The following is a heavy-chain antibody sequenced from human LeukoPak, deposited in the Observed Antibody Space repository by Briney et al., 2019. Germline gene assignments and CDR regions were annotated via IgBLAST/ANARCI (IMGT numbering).Heavy chain of an antibody. CDR2: ISSSGSTI. J-gene: IGHJ4*02. CDR3: ARGVPAYYYDSSGYKTYFDY. Sequence: GGSLRLSCAASGFTFSDYYMSWIRQAPGKGLEWVSYISSSGSTIYYADSVKGRFTISRDNAKNSLYLQMNSLRAEDTAVYYCARGVPAYYYDSSGYKTYFDYWGQGTLVTVSS. D-gene: IGHD3-22*01. V-gene: IGHV3-11*04. CDR1: GFTFSDYY.